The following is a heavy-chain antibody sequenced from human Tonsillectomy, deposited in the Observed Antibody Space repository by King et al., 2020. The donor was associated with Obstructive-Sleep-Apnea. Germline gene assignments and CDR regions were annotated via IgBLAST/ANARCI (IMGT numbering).Heavy chain of an antibody. Sequence: VQLVEPGGGLVKPGGSLRLSCAAYGFSFSDYYMSWIRQAPGKGLEWLSYISSSSRYTNYADSVKGRFTISRDNAKNSLYLQMNSLRAEDTAVYYCARDGGGIVATMDYYYGMDVWGQGTTVTVSS. J-gene: IGHJ6*02. V-gene: IGHV3-11*06. CDR2: ISSSSRYT. CDR3: ARDGGGIVATMDYYYGMDV. CDR1: GFSFSDYY. D-gene: IGHD5-12*01.